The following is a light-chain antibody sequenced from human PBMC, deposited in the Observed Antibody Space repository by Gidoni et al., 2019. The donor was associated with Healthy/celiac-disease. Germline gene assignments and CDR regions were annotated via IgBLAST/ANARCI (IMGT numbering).Light chain of an antibody. J-gene: IGLJ3*02. CDR1: SGHSSYA. CDR3: QTWGTGILYWV. Sequence: QLVLTQSPSASASLGASVKLTCTLSSGHSSYAIAWHQQQPEKGPRYLMKLNSDGSHSKGDGLPDRFSGSSSGAGRYLAISSLQSEDEADYYFQTWGTGILYWVFGGVPKLTVL. V-gene: IGLV4-69*01. CDR2: LNSDGSH.